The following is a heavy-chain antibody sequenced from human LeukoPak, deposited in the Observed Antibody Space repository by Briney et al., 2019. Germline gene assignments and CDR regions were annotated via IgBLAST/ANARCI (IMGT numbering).Heavy chain of an antibody. V-gene: IGHV3-21*01. CDR3: ARDDYYYGPGSPIDY. D-gene: IGHD3-10*01. CDR2: ISSSSSYI. CDR1: GFTFSSYS. Sequence: GGSLRLSCAASGFTFSSYSMNWVRQAPGKGLEWVSSISSSSSYIYYADSVKGRFTISRDNAKNSLYLQMNSLRAEDTAVYYCARDDYYYGPGSPIDYWGQGTLVTVSS. J-gene: IGHJ4*02.